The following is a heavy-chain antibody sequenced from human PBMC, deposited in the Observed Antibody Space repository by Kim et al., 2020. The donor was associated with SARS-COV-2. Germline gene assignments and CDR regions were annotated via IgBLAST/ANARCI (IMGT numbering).Heavy chain of an antibody. CDR3: AKGGGGSCYSRVEL. CDR2: ICGGGGNS. D-gene: IGHD2-15*01. J-gene: IGHJ4*02. CDR1: GFTFSTYA. V-gene: IGHV3-23*01. Sequence: GGSLRLSCAASGFTFSTYAMSWVRQAPGKGLEWVSSICGGGGNSYYADSVKGRFTISRDNSMNTLYLQMNRLGAEDTALYYCAKGGGGSCYSRVELWGQGTLVTVSS.